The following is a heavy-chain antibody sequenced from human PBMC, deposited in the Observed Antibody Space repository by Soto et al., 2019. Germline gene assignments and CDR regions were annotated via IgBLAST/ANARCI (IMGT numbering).Heavy chain of an antibody. CDR3: ASTAPYSSSWQKPHINYYYYGMDV. J-gene: IGHJ6*02. D-gene: IGHD6-13*01. CDR1: GYSFTSYW. Sequence: GESLKISCKGSGYSFTSYWISWVRQMPGKGLEWMGRIDPSDSYTNYSPSFQGHVTISADKSISTAYLQWSSLKASDTAMYYCASTAPYSSSWQKPHINYYYYGMDVWGQGTTVTVSS. CDR2: IDPSDSYT. V-gene: IGHV5-10-1*01.